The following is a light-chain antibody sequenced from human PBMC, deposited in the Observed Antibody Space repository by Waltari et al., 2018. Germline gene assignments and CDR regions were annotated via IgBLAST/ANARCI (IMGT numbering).Light chain of an antibody. CDR3: QSADSSGTVV. Sequence: SYELTQPPSVSVSPGQTARTTCPGDAVPKQYAYWYQQKPGQAPVLVIYKDSERPSGIPERFSGSSSGTTVTLTISGVQAEDEADYYCQSADSSGTVVFGGGTKLTVL. J-gene: IGLJ2*01. CDR1: AVPKQY. CDR2: KDS. V-gene: IGLV3-25*03.